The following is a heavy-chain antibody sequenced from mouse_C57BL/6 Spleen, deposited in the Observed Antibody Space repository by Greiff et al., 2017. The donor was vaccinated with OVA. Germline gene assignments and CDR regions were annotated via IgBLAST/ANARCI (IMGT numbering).Heavy chain of an antibody. Sequence: EVQLQESGAELVRPGASVKLSCTASGFNIKDDYMHWVKQRPEQGLEWIGWIDPENGDTEYASKFQGKATITADTSSNTAYLQLSSLTSEDTAVYYCTTSFDDYGRDYYAMDYWGQGTSVTVSS. J-gene: IGHJ4*01. CDR3: TTSFDDYGRDYYAMDY. V-gene: IGHV14-4*01. CDR1: GFNIKDDY. D-gene: IGHD2-4*01. CDR2: IDPENGDT.